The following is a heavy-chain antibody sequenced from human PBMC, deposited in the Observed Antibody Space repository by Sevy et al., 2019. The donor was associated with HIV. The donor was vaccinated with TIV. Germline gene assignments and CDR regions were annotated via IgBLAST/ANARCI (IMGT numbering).Heavy chain of an antibody. Sequence: GGSLRLSCAASGFSVSSNYMSWVRQAPGKGLEWVSVIYAGGSTYYADAVKGRFTISRDNSKNTLYLQMNSLRAEDTAVYYCATHASDYDSTGYLERDAFDIWGQGPMVTVSS. CDR2: IYAGGST. CDR1: GFSVSSNY. V-gene: IGHV3-53*01. J-gene: IGHJ3*02. D-gene: IGHD3-22*01. CDR3: ATHASDYDSTGYLERDAFDI.